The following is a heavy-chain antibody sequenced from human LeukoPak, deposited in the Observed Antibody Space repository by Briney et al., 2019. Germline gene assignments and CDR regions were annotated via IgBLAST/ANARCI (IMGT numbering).Heavy chain of an antibody. CDR1: GFTFDDYG. J-gene: IGHJ4*02. CDR2: ISGLGGST. Sequence: GGSLRLSCAASGFTFDDYGMHWVRQAPGKGLQWVSLISGLGGSTYYADSVKGRFTISRDNSKNSLYLQMNSLRAEDTAVYYCARGDWYWGQGTLVTVSS. V-gene: IGHV3-43*02. CDR3: ARGDWY. D-gene: IGHD3/OR15-3a*01.